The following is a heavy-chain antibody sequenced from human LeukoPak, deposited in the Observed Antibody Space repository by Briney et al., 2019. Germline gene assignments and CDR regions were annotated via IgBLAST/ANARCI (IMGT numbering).Heavy chain of an antibody. Sequence: LSLTCTVAGYSISSGYYWGWIRQPPGQGLGWVSAISGSGGSTYYADSVKGRFTISRDNAKNSLYQQMNSLRAEDTAVYYCASSYHIKNYYGMTGGSYWGQGTLVTVSS. CDR2: ISGSGGST. CDR3: ASSYHIKNYYGMTGGSY. CDR1: GYSISSGYY. D-gene: IGHD3-10*01. J-gene: IGHJ4*02. V-gene: IGHV3-11*04.